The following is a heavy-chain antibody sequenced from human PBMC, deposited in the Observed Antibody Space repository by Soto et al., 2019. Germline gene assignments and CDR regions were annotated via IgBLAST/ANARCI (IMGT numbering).Heavy chain of an antibody. J-gene: IGHJ6*02. D-gene: IGHD2-21*02. V-gene: IGHV3-74*01. Sequence: LRLSCAASGFAFSDYWMHWVRQTPGKGLVCVSRINGDGSATSYADHVKGRFTISRDNAKNTLYLQMNSLRAEDTAVYHCAKDLTVTAILRYGMDVWGQGTTVTASS. CDR3: AKDLTVTAILRYGMDV. CDR1: GFAFSDYW. CDR2: INGDGSAT.